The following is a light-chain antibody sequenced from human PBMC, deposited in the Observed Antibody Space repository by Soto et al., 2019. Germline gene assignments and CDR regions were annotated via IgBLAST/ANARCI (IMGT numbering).Light chain of an antibody. V-gene: IGKV3-20*01. Sequence: EIVFTQSPGTLSLSPGERATLSCRASQSVSSSLAWYQQKPGQAPRLLIYGASSRATGIPDRFSGSGSGPDFTLTISXLEPEDFAVYFCQHYGSSRTFGQGTKVDIK. J-gene: IGKJ1*01. CDR3: QHYGSSRT. CDR1: QSVSSS. CDR2: GAS.